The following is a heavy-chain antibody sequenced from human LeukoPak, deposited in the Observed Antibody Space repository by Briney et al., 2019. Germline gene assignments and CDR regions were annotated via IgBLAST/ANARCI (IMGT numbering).Heavy chain of an antibody. CDR3: ARDAYYYDGSGYYVVDY. J-gene: IGHJ4*02. Sequence: PSQTLSLTCTVSGGSISSGSYYWSWIRQPAGKGLEWIGRIYTSGSTYYNPSLKSRVTMSVDTSKNQFSLKLSSVTDADTAVYYCARDAYYYDGSGYYVVDYWGQGTLVTVSS. D-gene: IGHD3-22*01. V-gene: IGHV4-61*02. CDR1: GGSISSGSYY. CDR2: IYTSGST.